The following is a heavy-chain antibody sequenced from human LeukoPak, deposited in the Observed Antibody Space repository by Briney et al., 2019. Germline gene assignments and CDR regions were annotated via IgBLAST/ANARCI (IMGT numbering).Heavy chain of an antibody. D-gene: IGHD5-24*01. CDR3: ARDRDPVGDGYNCNY. CDR2: IIPIFGTA. Sequence: SVKVSCKASGGTFSSYAISWVRQAPGQGLEWMGGIIPIFGTANYAQKFQGRVTITADESTSTAYMELSSLRSEDTAVYYCARDRDPVGDGYNCNYWGQGILVTVSS. V-gene: IGHV1-69*13. CDR1: GGTFSSYA. J-gene: IGHJ4*02.